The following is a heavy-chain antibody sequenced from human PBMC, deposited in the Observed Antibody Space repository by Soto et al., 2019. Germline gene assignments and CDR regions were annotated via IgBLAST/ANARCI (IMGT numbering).Heavy chain of an antibody. J-gene: IGHJ6*02. CDR3: ASTPYCSGGSCYSGDYYYYYGMDV. CDR2: IYYSGST. CDR1: GGSISSYY. V-gene: IGHV4-59*01. Sequence: ETLSLTCTVSGGSISSYYWSWIRQPPGKGLEWIGYIYYSGSTNYNPSLKSRVTISVDTSKNQFSLKLSSVTAADTAVYYCASTPYCSGGSCYSGDYYYYYGMDVWGQGTTVTVSS. D-gene: IGHD2-15*01.